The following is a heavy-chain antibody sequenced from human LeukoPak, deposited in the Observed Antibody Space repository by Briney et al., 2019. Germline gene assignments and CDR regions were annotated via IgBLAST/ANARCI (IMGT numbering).Heavy chain of an antibody. CDR2: IYYSGST. J-gene: IGHJ3*02. D-gene: IGHD2-15*01. CDR1: GGSISSSSYY. Sequence: SETLSLTCTVSGGSISSSSYYWGWIRQPPGKGLEWIGSIYYSGSTYYNPSLKSRVTISVDTSKNQFSLKLSSVTAADTAVYYRASPTPDCSGGSRYSSDAFDIWGQGTMVTVS. CDR3: ASPTPDCSGGSRYSSDAFDI. V-gene: IGHV4-39*01.